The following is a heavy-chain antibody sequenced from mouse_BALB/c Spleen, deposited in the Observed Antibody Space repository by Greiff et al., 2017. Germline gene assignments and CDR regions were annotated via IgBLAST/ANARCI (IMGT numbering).Heavy chain of an antibody. CDR1: GDSITSGY. CDR2: ISYSGST. D-gene: IGHD1-2*01. CDR3: VRRETFGTATFAY. V-gene: IGHV3-8*02. Sequence: EVKLMESGPSLVKPSQTLSLTCSVTGDSITSGYWNWIRKFPGNKLEYMGYISYSGSTYYNPSLKSRISITRDTSKNQYYLQLNSVTTEDTATYYCVRRETFGTATFAYWGQGTLVTVSA. J-gene: IGHJ3*01.